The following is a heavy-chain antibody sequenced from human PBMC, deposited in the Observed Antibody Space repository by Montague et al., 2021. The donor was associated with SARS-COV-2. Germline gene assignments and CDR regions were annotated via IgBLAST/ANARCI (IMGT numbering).Heavy chain of an antibody. V-gene: IGHV4-39*02. CDR2: IYYSGST. Sequence: ETLSLSCTVSGGSISSSSYYWGWIRQPPGKGLEWIGSIYYSGSTYYNPSLKSRVTISVDTSKNQFSLKLSSVTAADAAVYYCARDVVAAPGTFDYWGQGTLVTVSS. CDR3: ARDVVAAPGTFDY. D-gene: IGHD6-13*01. CDR1: GGSISSSSYY. J-gene: IGHJ4*02.